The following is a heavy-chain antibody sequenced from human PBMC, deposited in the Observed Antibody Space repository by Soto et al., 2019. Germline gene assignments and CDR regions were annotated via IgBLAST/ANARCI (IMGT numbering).Heavy chain of an antibody. CDR2: IWYDGSNK. D-gene: IGHD4-17*01. J-gene: IGHJ4*02. CDR1: GFTFSSYG. Sequence: GGSLRLSCAASGFTFSSYGMHWVRQAPGKGLEWVAVIWYDGSNKYYADSVKGRFTISRDNSKNTLYLQMNSLRAEDTAVYYCARAYYGDSAEILYYFDYWGQRTLVTVSS. V-gene: IGHV3-33*01. CDR3: ARAYYGDSAEILYYFDY.